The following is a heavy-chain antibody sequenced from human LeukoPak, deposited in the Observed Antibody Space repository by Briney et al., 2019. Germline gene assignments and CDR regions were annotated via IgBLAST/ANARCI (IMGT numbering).Heavy chain of an antibody. J-gene: IGHJ4*02. CDR3: ASLTFGPDY. CDR1: GFTFNTYW. CDR2: TNTDGTWT. V-gene: IGHV3-74*01. D-gene: IGHD3-16*01. Sequence: PGGSLRLACEASGFTFNTYWMHWVRQAPGKGLVWVAGTNTDGTWTSYADSVTGRFTISRDNVKNMLYLQMNSLRAEDTAVYYCASLTFGPDYWGQGTLVTVSS.